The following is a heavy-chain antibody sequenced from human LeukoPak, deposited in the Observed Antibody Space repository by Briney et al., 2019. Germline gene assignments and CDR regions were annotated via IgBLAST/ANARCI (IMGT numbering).Heavy chain of an antibody. CDR3: SIDTRGGYRWYDC. CDR2: INQDGSEK. J-gene: IGHJ4*01. Sequence: GGSLRLSCAASGFTFSSYWMTWIRQAPGKGLEWVANINQDGSEKYYVDSVKGRFTISRDNAKNSLYLQMNSVRAEDTAVYYCSIDTRGGYRWYDCWGHGALVT. V-gene: IGHV3-7*01. D-gene: IGHD5-18*01. CDR1: GFTFSSYW.